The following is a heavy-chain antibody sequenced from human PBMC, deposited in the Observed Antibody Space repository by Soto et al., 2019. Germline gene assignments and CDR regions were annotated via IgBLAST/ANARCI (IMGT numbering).Heavy chain of an antibody. Sequence: SETLSLTCAVYGGSFSGYYWNWIRQPPGKGLEWIGEIDHSVSTNYNPSLKSRVTISVDKSKNQFSLKLSSVTAADTAVYYCARASSRYYDILTGTFPYYLDKSGKERMVTLS. CDR3: ARASSRYYDILTGTFPYYLDK. V-gene: IGHV4-34*01. CDR1: GGSFSGYY. D-gene: IGHD3-9*01. CDR2: IDHSVST. J-gene: IGHJ4*01.